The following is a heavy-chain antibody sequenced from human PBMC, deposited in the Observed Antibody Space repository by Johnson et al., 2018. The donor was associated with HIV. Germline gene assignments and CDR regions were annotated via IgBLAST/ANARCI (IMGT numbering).Heavy chain of an antibody. V-gene: IGHV3-20*03. Sequence: GGSTGYADSVKGRLTVSRDNAKNSLYLQMKSLRAEDSALDYCARVRSGGYYDAFDIWGQGTMVTVSS. J-gene: IGHJ3*02. CDR2: GGST. D-gene: IGHD1-26*01. CDR3: ARVRSGGYYDAFDI.